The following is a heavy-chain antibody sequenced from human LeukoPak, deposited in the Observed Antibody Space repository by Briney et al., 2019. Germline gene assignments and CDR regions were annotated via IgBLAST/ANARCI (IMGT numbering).Heavy chain of an antibody. CDR1: GFTFSSYA. V-gene: IGHV3-30-3*01. J-gene: IGHJ6*02. D-gene: IGHD1/OR15-1a*01. CDR2: ISYDGSNK. CDR3: ARDKLQTGTFYYYGMDV. Sequence: PGRSLRLSCAASGFTFSSYAMHWVRQAPGKGLEWVAVISYDGSNKYYADSVKGRFTISRDNSKNTLYLQMNSLRAEDTAAYYCARDKLQTGTFYYYGMDVWGQGTTVTVSS.